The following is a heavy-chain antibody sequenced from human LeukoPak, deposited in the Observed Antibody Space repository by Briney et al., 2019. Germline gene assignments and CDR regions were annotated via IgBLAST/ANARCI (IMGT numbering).Heavy chain of an antibody. Sequence: GGSLRLSCAASGFTFSSYAMSWVRQAPGKGLEWVSVISGSNDSTYYADSVKGRFTISGDNSKNTLYLQMNSLRAEDTAVFYCAKPRGEEWLVGLYDAFDIWGQGTMVTVSS. CDR1: GFTFSSYA. V-gene: IGHV3-23*01. D-gene: IGHD6-19*01. CDR3: AKPRGEEWLVGLYDAFDI. CDR2: ISGSNDST. J-gene: IGHJ3*02.